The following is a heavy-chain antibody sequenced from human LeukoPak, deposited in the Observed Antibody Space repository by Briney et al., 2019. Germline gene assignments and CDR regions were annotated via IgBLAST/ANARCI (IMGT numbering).Heavy chain of an antibody. J-gene: IGHJ4*02. CDR3: ARGDGDDNWLIDY. Sequence: PGGSLRVSCTTSGFTSSGYSMNWVRQAPGKGVEWISYISSSSSNIQYADSVKGRFTISRDNARNSLYLQMNNLRAEDTAVYHCARGDGDDNWLIDYWGQGTLVTVSS. D-gene: IGHD1-1*01. CDR1: GFTSSGYS. CDR2: ISSSSSNI. V-gene: IGHV3-48*04.